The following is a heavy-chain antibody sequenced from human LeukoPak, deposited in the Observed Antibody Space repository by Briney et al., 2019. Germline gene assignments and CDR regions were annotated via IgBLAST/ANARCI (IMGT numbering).Heavy chain of an antibody. V-gene: IGHV4-39*01. Sequence: PSETLSLTCTVSGASICSYYWGWIRQPPGKGLEWIGSIFYSGNTYYNPSLKSRVTISVDTSKNQFSLKLSSVTAADTAVYYCAIHNLVPGIAAAGPIDYWGQGTLVTVSS. CDR2: IFYSGNT. CDR3: AIHNLVPGIAAAGPIDY. D-gene: IGHD6-13*01. CDR1: GASICSYY. J-gene: IGHJ4*02.